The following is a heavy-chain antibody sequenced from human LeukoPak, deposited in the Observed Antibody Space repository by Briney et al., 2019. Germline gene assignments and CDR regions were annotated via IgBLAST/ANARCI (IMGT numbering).Heavy chain of an antibody. CDR2: INHSGST. D-gene: IGHD5-12*01. CDR1: GGSFSGYY. CDR3: ARAIYRGLADY. V-gene: IGHV4-34*01. J-gene: IGHJ4*02. Sequence: SETLSLTCAVYGGSFSGYYWSWIRQPPGKGLEWIGEINHSGSTNYNPSLKSRVTISVDTSKNQFSLKLSSVTAADTAVYYCARAIYRGLADYWGQGTLVTVSS.